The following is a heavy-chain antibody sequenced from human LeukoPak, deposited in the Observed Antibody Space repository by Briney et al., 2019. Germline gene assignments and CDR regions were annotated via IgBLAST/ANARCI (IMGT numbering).Heavy chain of an antibody. V-gene: IGHV3-7*01. D-gene: IGHD3-10*01. CDR1: GFTFSSYW. CDR2: IKQDGSEK. Sequence: GGSLRLSCAASGFTFSSYWMSWVRQAPGKGLEWVANIKQDGSEKYYVDSVKGRFTISRDNAKNSLYLQMNSLRAEDTAVYYCARVGRGMVRGVIIRWDHDYWGQGTLVTVSS. J-gene: IGHJ4*02. CDR3: ARVGRGMVRGVIIRWDHDY.